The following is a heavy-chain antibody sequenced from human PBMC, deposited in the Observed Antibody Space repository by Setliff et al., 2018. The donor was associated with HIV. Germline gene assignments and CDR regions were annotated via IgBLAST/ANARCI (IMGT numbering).Heavy chain of an antibody. CDR3: AGSRGYFVQAD. Sequence: GGSLRLSCAASGFTFTNYWMSWARQAPGKGLEWVANIKTDGSEKYYVDSVRGRFTISRDNAENSLYLRMNGLRAEDTAVYYCAGSRGYFVQADWGQGTLVTVSS. CDR1: GFTFTNYW. CDR2: IKTDGSEK. J-gene: IGHJ4*02. D-gene: IGHD5-18*01. V-gene: IGHV3-7*01.